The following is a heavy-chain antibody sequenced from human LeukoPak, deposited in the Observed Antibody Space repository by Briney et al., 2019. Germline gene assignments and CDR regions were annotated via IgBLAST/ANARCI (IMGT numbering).Heavy chain of an antibody. CDR2: ISYDGGNK. J-gene: IGHJ4*02. Sequence: GRSLRLSCAASGFTFSSYAMHWVRQAPGKGLEWVAVISYDGGNKYYADSVKGRFTISRDSSKNTLYLQMNSLRAEDTAVYYCARDLRGGSYYADYWGQGTLVTVSS. V-gene: IGHV3-30-3*01. D-gene: IGHD1-26*01. CDR1: GFTFSSYA. CDR3: ARDLRGGSYYADY.